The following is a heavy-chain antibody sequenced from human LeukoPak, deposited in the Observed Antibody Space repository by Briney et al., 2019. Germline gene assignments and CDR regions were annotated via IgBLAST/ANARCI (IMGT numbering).Heavy chain of an antibody. CDR3: AKDLEVLRFLEWLSISAFSDC. V-gene: IGHV3-23*01. J-gene: IGHJ4*02. CDR1: GFTFSSYA. Sequence: GGSLRLSCAASGFTFSSYAMSWVRQAPGKGLEWVSAISGSGGSTYYADSVKGRFTISRDNSKNTLYLQMNSLRAEDTAVYYCAKDLEVLRFLEWLSISAFSDCWGQGTLVTVSS. CDR2: ISGSGGST. D-gene: IGHD3-3*01.